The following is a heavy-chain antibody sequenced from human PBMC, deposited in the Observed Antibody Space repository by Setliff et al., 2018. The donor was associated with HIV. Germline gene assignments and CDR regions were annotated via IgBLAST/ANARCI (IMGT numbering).Heavy chain of an antibody. V-gene: IGHV1-69-2*01. CDR3: ASERSRGNYYYSLDV. CDR2: VDPDNPTT. J-gene: IGHJ6*03. Sequence: RASVKVSCKMSGYTFTNQYIHWIQQAPGKGLEWMGLVDPDNPTTIYAARFQGRITMAADTSTDTAYMELSRLRSEYTAIYYCASERSRGNYYYSLDVWGKGTTVTVSS. CDR1: GYTFTNQY.